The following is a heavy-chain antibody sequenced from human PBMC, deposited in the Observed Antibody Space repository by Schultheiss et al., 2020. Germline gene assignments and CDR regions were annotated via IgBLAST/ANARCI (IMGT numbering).Heavy chain of an antibody. Sequence: WGSLRLSCAASGFTFSSYSMNWVRQAPGKGLEWVSSISSSSTYIYYADSLKGRFTISRDNAKNSLYLQMSSLRAEDTAVYYCARGANIAVASVDAFDIWGQGAMVTVSS. CDR2: ISSSSTYI. CDR1: GFTFSSYS. D-gene: IGHD6-19*01. CDR3: ARGANIAVASVDAFDI. J-gene: IGHJ3*02. V-gene: IGHV3-21*06.